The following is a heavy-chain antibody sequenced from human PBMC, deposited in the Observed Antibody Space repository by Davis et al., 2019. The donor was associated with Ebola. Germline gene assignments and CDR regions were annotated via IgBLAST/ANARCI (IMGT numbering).Heavy chain of an antibody. CDR1: GFTLGNAW. D-gene: IGHD4-17*01. J-gene: IGHJ2*01. CDR3: TTLSTVTTMYFDL. Sequence: GESLKISCAASGFTLGNAWMSWVRQAPGKGLEWVGRIKSKTDGGTTDYAAPVKGRFAMSRDDSKNTLYLQMNSLKIDDTAVYYCTTLSTVTTMYFDLWGRGTLVTVSS. V-gene: IGHV3-15*01. CDR2: IKSKTDGGTT.